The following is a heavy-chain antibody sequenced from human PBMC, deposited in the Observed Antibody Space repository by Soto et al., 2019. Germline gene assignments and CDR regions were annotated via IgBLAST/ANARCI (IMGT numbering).Heavy chain of an antibody. J-gene: IGHJ4*02. CDR2: LSSSGNTI. V-gene: IGHV3-11*01. D-gene: IGHD6-19*01. CDR1: EFTFSDYY. Sequence: LRLSCAASEFTFSDYYMSWIRQAPGKGLEWVSYLSSSGNTIYYADSVKGRFTISRDNAKNSLYLQMNSLRAEDTAVYYCARASPIAVAGHFDYWGQGTLVTVSS. CDR3: ARASPIAVAGHFDY.